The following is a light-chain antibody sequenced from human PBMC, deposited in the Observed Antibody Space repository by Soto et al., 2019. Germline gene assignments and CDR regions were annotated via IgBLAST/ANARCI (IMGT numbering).Light chain of an antibody. V-gene: IGLV2-14*01. CDR1: RSDVGGYNY. CDR2: DVS. J-gene: IGLJ2*01. Sequence: QAVVTQPASVSGSLGQSITISCTGTRSDVGGYNYVSWYQQYPGKAPKLMIYDVSNRPSGVSNRFSGSKSGNTASLTISGLQAEDEADYYCSSYTSSSTPVVFGGGTKLTVL. CDR3: SSYTSSSTPVV.